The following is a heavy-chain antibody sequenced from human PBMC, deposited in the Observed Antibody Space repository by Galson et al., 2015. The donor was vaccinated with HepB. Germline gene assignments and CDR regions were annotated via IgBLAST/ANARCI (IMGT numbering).Heavy chain of an antibody. V-gene: IGHV1-2*02. CDR3: ARVAKGMVRGVLPDY. J-gene: IGHJ4*02. CDR2: INPNSGGT. D-gene: IGHD3-10*01. CDR1: GYTFTGYY. Sequence: SVKVSCKASGYTFTGYYMHWVRQAPGQGLEWMGWINPNSGGTNYAQKFQGRVTMTRDTSISTAYMELSRLRSDDTAVYYCARVAKGMVRGVLPDYWGQGTLVTVSS.